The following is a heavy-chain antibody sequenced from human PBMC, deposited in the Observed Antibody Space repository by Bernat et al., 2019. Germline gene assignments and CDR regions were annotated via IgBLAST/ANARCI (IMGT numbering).Heavy chain of an antibody. CDR1: GYTFTDFA. J-gene: IGHJ4*02. Sequence: QVQLVQSGAEVKKPGASVKVSCKASGYTFTDFAIHWVRQAPGQRLEWMGWINAANGNTKYSQKFQGSVTLTRDTSANTAFMELSSLRSEDTALYYCARDTSGSGWYFFDFWGQGTLVTVSS. CDR2: INAANGNT. V-gene: IGHV1-3*01. CDR3: ARDTSGSGWYFFDF. D-gene: IGHD6-19*01.